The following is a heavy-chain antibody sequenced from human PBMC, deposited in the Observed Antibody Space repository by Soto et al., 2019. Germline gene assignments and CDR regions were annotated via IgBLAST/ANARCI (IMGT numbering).Heavy chain of an antibody. J-gene: IGHJ4*02. CDR2: ISYDGSNK. CDR1: GFTFSSYG. Sequence: PGGSLRLSCAASGFTFSSYGMHWVRQAPGKGLEWVAVISYDGSNKYYADSVKGRFTISRDNSKNTLYLQMNSLRAEDTAVYYCAKVAADRTFEYCGQGTLVTVSS. CDR3: AKVAADRTFEY. V-gene: IGHV3-30*18. D-gene: IGHD6-13*01.